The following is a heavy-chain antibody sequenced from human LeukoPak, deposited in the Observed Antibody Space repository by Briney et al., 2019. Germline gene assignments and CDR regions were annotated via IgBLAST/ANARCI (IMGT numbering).Heavy chain of an antibody. CDR2: INSDGSWT. CDR1: GNYW. D-gene: IGHD3-22*01. Sequence: PGGSLRLSCAASGNYWMHWVRQAPGEGLVWVSHINSDGSWTGYADSVKGRFTISKDNAKNTVYLQMNNLRAEDTAVYYCARGSTYYDSSGQVPFDYWGQGTLVTVSS. J-gene: IGHJ4*02. CDR3: ARGSTYYDSSGQVPFDY. V-gene: IGHV3-74*01.